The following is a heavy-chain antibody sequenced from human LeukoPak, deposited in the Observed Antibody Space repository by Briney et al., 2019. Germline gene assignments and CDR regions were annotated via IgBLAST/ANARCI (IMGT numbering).Heavy chain of an antibody. V-gene: IGHV1-46*01. J-gene: IGHJ2*01. CDR3: ARATIAVSSDWYFDL. D-gene: IGHD6-19*01. CDR1: GHTFSNDY. CDR2: INPSGEST. Sequence: ASVKVSCRASGHTFSNDYIHWVRQAPGQGLEWMGIINPSGESTNYAQKFQGRVTMTRDTSTNTVYMELSSLRSDDTAVYFCARATIAVSSDWYFDLWGRGTLLTVSS.